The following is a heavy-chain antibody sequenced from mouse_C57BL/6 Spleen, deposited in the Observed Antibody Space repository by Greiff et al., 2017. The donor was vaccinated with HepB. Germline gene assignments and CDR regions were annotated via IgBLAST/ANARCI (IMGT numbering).Heavy chain of an antibody. CDR3: TDLYYGSSYWYFDV. CDR2: IRLKSDNYAT. CDR1: GFTFSNYW. J-gene: IGHJ1*03. V-gene: IGHV6-3*01. Sequence: EVMLVESGGGLVQPGGSMKLSCVASGFTFSNYWMNWVRQSPEKGLEWVAQIRLKSDNYATHYAESVKGRFTISRDDSKSSVYLQMNNLRAEDTGIYYCTDLYYGSSYWYFDVWGTGTTVTVSS. D-gene: IGHD1-1*01.